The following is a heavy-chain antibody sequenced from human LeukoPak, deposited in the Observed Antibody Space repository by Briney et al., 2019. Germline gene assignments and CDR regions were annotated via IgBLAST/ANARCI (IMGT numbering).Heavy chain of an antibody. CDR3: ARHALLHSGVDP. CDR1: GGSISSQL. Sequence: PSETLSLTCTVSGGSISSQLWSWIRQPPGKGLEWIGNIYNSGTTNYNPSLESRVTISVDTSRNQFSLKLSSVTAADTAVYYCARHALLHSGVDPWGQGTLVTVSS. CDR2: IYNSGTT. J-gene: IGHJ5*02. D-gene: IGHD1-26*01. V-gene: IGHV4-59*08.